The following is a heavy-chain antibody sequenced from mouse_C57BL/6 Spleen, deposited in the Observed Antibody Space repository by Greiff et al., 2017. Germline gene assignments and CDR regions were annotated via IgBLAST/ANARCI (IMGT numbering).Heavy chain of an antibody. CDR2: IDPENGDT. CDR3: TTGLGDY. Sequence: VQLKESGAELVRPGASVKLSCTASGFNIKDDYMHWVKQRPEQGLEWIGWIDPENGDTEYASKFQGKATITADTSSNTAYLQLSSLTSEDTAVYYCTTGLGDYWGQGTTLTVSS. CDR1: GFNIKDDY. D-gene: IGHD2-4*01. J-gene: IGHJ2*01. V-gene: IGHV14-4*01.